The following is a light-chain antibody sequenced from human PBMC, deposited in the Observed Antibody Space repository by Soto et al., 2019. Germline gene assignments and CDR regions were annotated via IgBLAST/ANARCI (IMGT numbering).Light chain of an antibody. V-gene: IGLV2-14*03. Sequence: QSALTQPASVSGSPGQSITISCTGTIDDVGAYNYVSWYQQRPGSAPQLIMYDVNNRPSGAFHRFSGSKSGHTAYLTISGLQSDDEANYHCSSYTSTYSLVFGTGTKVTVL. CDR1: IDDVGAYNY. J-gene: IGLJ1*01. CDR3: SSYTSTYSLV. CDR2: DVN.